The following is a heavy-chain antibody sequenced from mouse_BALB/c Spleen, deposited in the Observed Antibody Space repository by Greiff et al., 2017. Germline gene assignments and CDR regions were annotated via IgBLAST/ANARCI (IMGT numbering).Heavy chain of an antibody. Sequence: VKVVESGPGLVAPSQSLSITCTVSGFSLTSYGVHWVRQPPGKGLEWLGVIWAGGSTNYNSALMSRLSISKDNSKSQVFLKMNSLQTDDTAMYYCAREELRTMDYWGQGTSVTVSS. J-gene: IGHJ4*01. CDR2: IWAGGST. CDR1: GFSLTSYG. D-gene: IGHD1-1*01. V-gene: IGHV2-9*02. CDR3: AREELRTMDY.